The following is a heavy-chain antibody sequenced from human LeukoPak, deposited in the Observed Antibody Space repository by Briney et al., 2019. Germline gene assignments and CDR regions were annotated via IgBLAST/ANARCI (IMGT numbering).Heavy chain of an antibody. V-gene: IGHV5-51*01. CDR1: GYTFTSYW. Sequence: PGESLKISCKGSGYTFTSYWVAWVRQMPGKGLQWVGAIYPADSYTRYSPSFKDQVTMSVDKSINTAYLQWSSLKASDTAIYYCARGRMVLGGYFRHWGQGNVVTVSS. CDR3: ARGRMVLGGYFRH. J-gene: IGHJ1*01. D-gene: IGHD4/OR15-4a*01. CDR2: IYPADSYT.